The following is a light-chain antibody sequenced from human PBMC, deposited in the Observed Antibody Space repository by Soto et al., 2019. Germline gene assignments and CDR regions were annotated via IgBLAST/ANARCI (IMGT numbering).Light chain of an antibody. CDR2: RAS. J-gene: IGKJ1*01. Sequence: DIQMTQSPSTLSASIGGRVTITCRASQSISSWLAWYQQKPGKAPKLLIYRASSLQSGVPSRFSGRGSGTEFILTISNLQPEDISTYYCQQYSSASTFGQRTKVEIK. CDR3: QQYSSAST. V-gene: IGKV1-5*03. CDR1: QSISSW.